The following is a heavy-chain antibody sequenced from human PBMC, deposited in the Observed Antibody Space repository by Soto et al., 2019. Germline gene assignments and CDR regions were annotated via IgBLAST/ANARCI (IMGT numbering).Heavy chain of an antibody. CDR3: ARGIAVAGTLEY. V-gene: IGHV3-21*01. Sequence: EVQLVESGGGLVKPGGSLRLSCAASGFTFSSYSRNWVRQAPGKGLEWVSSISSSSSYIYHADSVKGRFTISRDNAQHSMEMQLNSLRAEHTAVYYCARGIAVAGTLEYWGQGSLVADSS. CDR2: ISSSSSYI. D-gene: IGHD6-19*01. CDR1: GFTFSSYS. J-gene: IGHJ4*02.